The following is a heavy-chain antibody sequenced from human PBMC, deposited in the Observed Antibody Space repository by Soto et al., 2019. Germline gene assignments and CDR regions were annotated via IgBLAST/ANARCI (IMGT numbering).Heavy chain of an antibody. Sequence: PGGSLRLSCVVSGFTFSDHYMDWVRQAPGKGLEWVGRIREKASGYSTEYAASVKGRFTISRDDSRNSLFLQLSSLKTEDTAMYYCALPLDTGWSGIFFVYWGQGALVTLSS. J-gene: IGHJ4*02. CDR3: ALPLDTGWSGIFFVY. V-gene: IGHV3-72*01. D-gene: IGHD6-19*01. CDR1: GFTFSDHY. CDR2: IREKASGYST.